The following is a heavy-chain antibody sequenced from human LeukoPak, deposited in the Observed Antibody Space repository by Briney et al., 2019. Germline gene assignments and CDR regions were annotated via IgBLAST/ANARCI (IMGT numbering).Heavy chain of an antibody. CDR1: GFTFSDYA. V-gene: IGHV3-23*01. J-gene: IGHJ5*02. Sequence: GGSLRLSCAASGFTFSDYAMTWVRQAPGEGLQWVSGISSSGASTYYGDSVKGRFIISRDNSKNTLYLQIDSLRAEDTAVYYCAKGASSGWLLYWFDPWGQGTLVTVSS. CDR2: ISSSGAST. D-gene: IGHD6-19*01. CDR3: AKGASSGWLLYWFDP.